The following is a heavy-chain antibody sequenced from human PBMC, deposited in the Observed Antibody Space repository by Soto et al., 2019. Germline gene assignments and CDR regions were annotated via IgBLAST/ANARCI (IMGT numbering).Heavy chain of an antibody. CDR3: ARRYDSSFDF. Sequence: QITLKESGPTLLKPTQTLTLTCTFFGFSLRSLGMAVGWIRQPPGRALEWVALIYWDDEERYSPSLQSRLTITKDTSKNHVVLTITTMDPVDTATYYCARRYDSSFDFWGQGIPVTVSS. CDR2: IYWDDEE. D-gene: IGHD6-6*01. J-gene: IGHJ4*02. CDR1: GFSLRSLGMA. V-gene: IGHV2-5*02.